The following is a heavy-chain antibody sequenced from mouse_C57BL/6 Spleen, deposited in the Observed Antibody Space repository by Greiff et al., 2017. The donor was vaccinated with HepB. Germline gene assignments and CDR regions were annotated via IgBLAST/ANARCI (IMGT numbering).Heavy chain of an antibody. Sequence: VQLQQPGAELVMPGASVKLSCKASGYTFTSYWMHWVKQRPGQGLEWIGEIDPSDSYTNYNQKFKGKSTLTVDKSSSTAYMQLSSLTSEGSAVYYCAREGIYYDYDGRAMDYWGQGTSVTVSS. V-gene: IGHV1-69*01. D-gene: IGHD2-4*01. CDR1: GYTFTSYW. CDR2: IDPSDSYT. J-gene: IGHJ4*01. CDR3: AREGIYYDYDGRAMDY.